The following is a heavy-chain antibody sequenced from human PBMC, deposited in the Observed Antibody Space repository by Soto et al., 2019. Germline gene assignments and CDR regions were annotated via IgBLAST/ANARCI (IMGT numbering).Heavy chain of an antibody. V-gene: IGHV3-48*03. J-gene: IGHJ4*02. CDR3: ARESEDLTSNFDY. CDR1: GFTFSNYK. Sequence: PGGSLRLSCAVSGFTFSNYKMNWVRRAPGKGLEWVSYISSSGNTIYYGDSMKGRFTISRDNAKNSLYLEMNSLRAEDTAVYYCARESEDLTSNFDYWGQGTLVTVCS. CDR2: ISSSGNTI.